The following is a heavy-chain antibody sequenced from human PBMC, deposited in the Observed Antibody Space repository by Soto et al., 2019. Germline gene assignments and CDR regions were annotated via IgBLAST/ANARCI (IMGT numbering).Heavy chain of an antibody. CDR2: IYYRGNS. Sequence: SETLSLTCTVSGGSITSYYWSWIRQPPGKGLEWIGYIYYRGNSNYNPSLKSRVTILVDTSKNQLSLKLSSVTAADTAVYYCARSSASWYSGAFDIWGQGTMVT. CDR3: ARSSASWYSGAFDI. V-gene: IGHV4-59*01. D-gene: IGHD6-13*01. CDR1: GGSITSYY. J-gene: IGHJ3*02.